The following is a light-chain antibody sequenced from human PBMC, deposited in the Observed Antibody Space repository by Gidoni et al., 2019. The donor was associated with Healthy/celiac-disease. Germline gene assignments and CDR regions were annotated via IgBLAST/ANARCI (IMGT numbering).Light chain of an antibody. V-gene: IGKV1-39*01. CDR3: QQSYSTPLT. CDR1: QSISSY. Sequence: DIQMTQSPSPLAASVGDRVTLTCRASQSISSYLNWYQQKPGKAPKLLIYAASSLQSGVPSRFSGSGSRTDFTLTISRLQPEDFATYYWQQSYSTPLTFGGGTKVEIK. J-gene: IGKJ4*01. CDR2: AAS.